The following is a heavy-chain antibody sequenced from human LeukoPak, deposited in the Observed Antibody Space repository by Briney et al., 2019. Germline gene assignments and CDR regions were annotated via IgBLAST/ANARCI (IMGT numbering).Heavy chain of an antibody. CDR3: ARRYCSSSSCPGFDP. J-gene: IGHJ5*02. CDR2: VNHSGST. CDR1: GGSFSGYY. Sequence: SQTLSLTCAVYGGSFSGYYWSWIRQPPGKGLEWIGEVNHSGSTNYNPSLKSRATISEDTPKNQFFLRLSSVTAADTAVYYCARRYCSSSSCPGFDPWGQGTLVTVSS. D-gene: IGHD2-2*01. V-gene: IGHV4-34*01.